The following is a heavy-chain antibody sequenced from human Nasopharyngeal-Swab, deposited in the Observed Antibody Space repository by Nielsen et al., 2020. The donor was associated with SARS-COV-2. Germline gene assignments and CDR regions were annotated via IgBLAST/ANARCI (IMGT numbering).Heavy chain of an antibody. D-gene: IGHD4-17*01. J-gene: IGHJ5*02. CDR3: ARLGYGDSNWFDP. CDR2: IYYSGST. V-gene: IGHV4-39*01. Sequence: WIRQPPRKGLEWIGSIYYSGSTYYNPSLKSRVTISVDTSKNQFSLKLSSVTPADTAVYYCARLGYGDSNWFDPWGQGTLVTVSS.